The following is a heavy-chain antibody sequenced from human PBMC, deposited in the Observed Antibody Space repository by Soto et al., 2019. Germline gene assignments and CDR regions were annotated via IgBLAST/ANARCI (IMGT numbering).Heavy chain of an antibody. CDR3: TTDSYITSIIVRFDY. J-gene: IGHJ4*01. CDR2: VKSKTDGGTT. CDR1: GFTFSNAW. Sequence: GESLKISCAASGFTFSNAWINWVRQTPGKGLEWVGRVKSKTDGGTTDFAAPVKGRFAISRDDSKNMVYLEMNSLKTEDTAIYYCTTDSYITSIIVRFDYWGHGTLVTVSS. D-gene: IGHD3-22*01. V-gene: IGHV3-15*07.